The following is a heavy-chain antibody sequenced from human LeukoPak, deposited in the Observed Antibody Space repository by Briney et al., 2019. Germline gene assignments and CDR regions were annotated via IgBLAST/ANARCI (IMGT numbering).Heavy chain of an antibody. CDR3: ARVSSRIVGAKGAFDI. V-gene: IGHV1-2*02. CDR1: GYTFTGYY. J-gene: IGHJ3*02. D-gene: IGHD1-26*01. Sequence: ASVKVSCKSSGYTFTGYYMHWVRQAPGQWLAWMGWINPNSGGTNYAQKFQGRVTMTRDTSISTAYMELSRLRSDDTAVYYCARVSSRIVGAKGAFDIWGQGTMVTVSS. CDR2: INPNSGGT.